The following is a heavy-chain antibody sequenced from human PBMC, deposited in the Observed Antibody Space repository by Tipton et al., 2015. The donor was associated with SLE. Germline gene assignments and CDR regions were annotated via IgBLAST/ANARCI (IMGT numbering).Heavy chain of an antibody. J-gene: IGHJ4*02. CDR2: IYSSGST. D-gene: IGHD4-11*01. Sequence: TLSLTCAVSGYSISSGINYWSWIRQPAGEGLAGIGHIYSSGSTTYNPSLDSRVTISVDTSQNQFSLRLTSVTAADTAVYFCARGSALLYSVVYWGQGSLVIVSS. V-gene: IGHV4-61*09. CDR3: ARGSALLYSVVY. CDR1: GYSISSGINY.